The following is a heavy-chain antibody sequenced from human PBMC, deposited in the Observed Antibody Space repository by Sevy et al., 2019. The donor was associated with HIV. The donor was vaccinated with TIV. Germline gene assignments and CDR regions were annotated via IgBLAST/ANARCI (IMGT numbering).Heavy chain of an antibody. CDR2: INPDGSKI. J-gene: IGHJ4*02. Sequence: GGSLRLSCEASAINIRDYWMNWVRQAPGKGLEWLANINPDGSKIYYAESVKGRLTISRDSAKNSVFLQMTSLRAEDAAVYYCVRAIQLAASYWGQGMLVTVSS. CDR3: VRAIQLAASY. D-gene: IGHD2-15*01. V-gene: IGHV3-7*04. CDR1: AINIRDYW.